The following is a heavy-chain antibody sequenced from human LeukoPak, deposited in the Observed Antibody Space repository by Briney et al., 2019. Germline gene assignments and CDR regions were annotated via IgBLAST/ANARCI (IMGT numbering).Heavy chain of an antibody. Sequence: SEPLSLTCAVYGDSFSGYYWSWLRHPPGKGLEWLGEINHSGSTNYNPSLKSRVTISVYTSKNQFSLKLSSVTAADTAVYYWARSIRIVVVPAALGWFDPWGQGTLVTVSS. J-gene: IGHJ5*02. D-gene: IGHD2-2*01. CDR1: GDSFSGYY. CDR2: INHSGST. CDR3: ARSIRIVVVPAALGWFDP. V-gene: IGHV4-34*01.